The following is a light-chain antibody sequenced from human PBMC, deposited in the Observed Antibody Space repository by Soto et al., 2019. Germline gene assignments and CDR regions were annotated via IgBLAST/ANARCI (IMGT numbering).Light chain of an antibody. V-gene: IGLV1-44*01. CDR3: AAWDGSLNVYA. J-gene: IGLJ1*01. CDR1: SSSIGSNS. Sequence: QSVLTQPPSASGTPGQRVTISCSGSSSSIGSNSVNWYQQLPRTAPKVLIYTNNQRPSGVPDRFSGSKSGTSASLAISGLQSEDEADYYCAAWDGSLNVYAFGTGTKLTVL. CDR2: TNN.